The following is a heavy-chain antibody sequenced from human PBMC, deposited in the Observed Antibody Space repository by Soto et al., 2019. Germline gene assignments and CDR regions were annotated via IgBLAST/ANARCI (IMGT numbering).Heavy chain of an antibody. CDR2: INSDGSST. CDR3: ARQPAYYYYGMDV. Sequence: EVQLVESGGGLVQPGGSLRLSCAASGFTFSSYWMHWVRQAPGKGLVWVSRINSDGSSTSYADSVKGRFTISRDNXQTTLYLQMNSLRAEDTAVYYCARQPAYYYYGMDVWGQGTTVTVSS. J-gene: IGHJ6*02. V-gene: IGHV3-74*01. CDR1: GFTFSSYW.